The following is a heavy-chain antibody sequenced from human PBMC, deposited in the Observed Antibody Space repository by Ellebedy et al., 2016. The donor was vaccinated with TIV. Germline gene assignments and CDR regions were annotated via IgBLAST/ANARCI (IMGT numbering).Heavy chain of an antibody. Sequence: SQTLSLTXXVYGGSFSGYYWSWIRQPPGKGLEWIGEINHSGSTNYNPSLKSRVTISVDTSKNQFYLRLSSVTAADTAVYYCARGGYSGRYSWFNAWGQGTLVIVSS. CDR1: GGSFSGYY. CDR3: ARGGYSGRYSWFNA. CDR2: INHSGST. D-gene: IGHD1-26*01. J-gene: IGHJ5*02. V-gene: IGHV4-34*01.